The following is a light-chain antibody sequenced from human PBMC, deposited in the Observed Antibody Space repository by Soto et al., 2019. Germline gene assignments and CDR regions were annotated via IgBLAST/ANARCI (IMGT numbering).Light chain of an antibody. CDR3: QQYNSYPWT. J-gene: IGKJ1*01. CDR2: DVS. CDR1: QSVSNW. Sequence: DIQMTQSPSTLSSSVGERFTISFLASQSVSNWLAWYQQKPGKAPKLLIYDVSSLEGGVPSRFSGSGSGTEFTLTISSLQPDDFATYYCQQYNSYPWTFGQGTKVDTK. V-gene: IGKV1-5*01.